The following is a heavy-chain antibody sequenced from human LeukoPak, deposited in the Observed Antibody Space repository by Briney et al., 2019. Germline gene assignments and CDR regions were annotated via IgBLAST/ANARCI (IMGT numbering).Heavy chain of an antibody. CDR1: GGSISSSSYY. J-gene: IGHJ4*02. D-gene: IGHD2-2*01. Sequence: SETLSLTCTVSGGSISSSSYYWGWIRQPPGKGLEWIGSIYYSGSTYYNPSLKSRVTISVDASKNQFSLKLSSVTAADTAVYYCARDPILGYCSSTSCSDYWGQGTLVTVSS. CDR3: ARDPILGYCSSTSCSDY. CDR2: IYYSGST. V-gene: IGHV4-39*02.